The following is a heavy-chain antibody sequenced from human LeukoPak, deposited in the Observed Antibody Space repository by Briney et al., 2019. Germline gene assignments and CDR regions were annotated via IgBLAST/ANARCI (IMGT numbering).Heavy chain of an antibody. J-gene: IGHJ6*02. CDR3: ARDRGDQFVAAMDV. CDR2: ISSSSSSYI. D-gene: IGHD2-21*02. CDR1: GFTFSSYS. Sequence: GGSLRLSCAASGFTFSSYSMNWVRQAPGRGLEWVSSISSSSSSYIYYADSVKGRFTISRDNAKNSLYLQMNSLRAEDTAVYYCARDRGDQFVAAMDVWGQGTTVTVSS. V-gene: IGHV3-21*01.